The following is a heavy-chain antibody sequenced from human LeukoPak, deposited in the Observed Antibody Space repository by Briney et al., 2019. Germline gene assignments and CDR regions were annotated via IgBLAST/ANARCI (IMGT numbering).Heavy chain of an antibody. CDR1: GGSISSGDFY. CDR3: ARRPAIYTAMVSYYFDY. V-gene: IGHV4-30-4*08. J-gene: IGHJ4*02. Sequence: SQTLSLTCTVSGGSISSGDFYWSWIRQHPGKGLEWIGYIYYSGSTYYNPSLKSRITISVDTSKNQFSLKLSSVTAADTAVYYCARRPAIYTAMVSYYFDYWGQGTLVTVSS. D-gene: IGHD5-18*01. CDR2: IYYSGST.